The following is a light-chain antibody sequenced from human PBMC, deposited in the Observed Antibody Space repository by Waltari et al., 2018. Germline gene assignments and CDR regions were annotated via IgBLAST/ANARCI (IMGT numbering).Light chain of an antibody. Sequence: DIQMTQSPSTLSAPVGDRVTITCRASQSIRSWLAWYQQKPGEAPKLLISKASTLESGVPSRFSGSGSGTEFTLTISSLQPDDFATYHCQQYKSPPWTFGQGTKVEIK. CDR2: KAS. CDR1: QSIRSW. V-gene: IGKV1-5*03. CDR3: QQYKSPPWT. J-gene: IGKJ1*01.